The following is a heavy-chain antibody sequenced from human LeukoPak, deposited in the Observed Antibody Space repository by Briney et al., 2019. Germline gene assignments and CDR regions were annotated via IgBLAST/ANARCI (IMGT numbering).Heavy chain of an antibody. CDR3: ARVTAPIFTTVRFYYYMDV. CDR2: ISSSGSTI. D-gene: IGHD4-17*01. CDR1: GFTFSSYE. J-gene: IGHJ6*03. V-gene: IGHV3-48*03. Sequence: GGSLRLSCAASGFTFSSYEMNWVRQAPGKGLEWVSYISSSGSTIYYADSVKGRFTISRDNAKNSLYLQMNSLRAEDTAVYYCARVTAPIFTTVRFYYYMDVWGKGTTVTVSS.